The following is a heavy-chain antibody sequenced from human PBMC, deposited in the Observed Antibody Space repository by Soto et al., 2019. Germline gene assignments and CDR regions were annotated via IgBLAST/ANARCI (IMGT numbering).Heavy chain of an antibody. CDR2: IRSKANSYAT. Sequence: EVQLVESGGGLVQPGGSLKLSCAASGFTFSGSAMHWVRQASGKGLEWVGRIRSKANSYATAYAASVKGRFTISRDDSKNTAYLQMNSLKTKDTAVYYCTRQEVYDFWSGYSYYYYGMDVWGQGTTVTVSS. CDR1: GFTFSGSA. J-gene: IGHJ6*02. CDR3: TRQEVYDFWSGYSYYYYGMDV. V-gene: IGHV3-73*02. D-gene: IGHD3-3*01.